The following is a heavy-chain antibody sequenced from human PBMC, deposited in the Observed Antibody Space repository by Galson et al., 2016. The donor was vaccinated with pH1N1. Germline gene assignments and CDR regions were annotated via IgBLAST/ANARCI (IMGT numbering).Heavy chain of an antibody. Sequence: SVKVSCKVSGYTLSELSMHWVRQVSGKGLEWMGGYVPEDGETIYAQKFQGRVTMTEDTSTDTAYMELNSLRSEDTAGYYCATAGHHYEGALQSGGQGTLVTVSS. CDR2: YVPEDGET. V-gene: IGHV1-24*01. D-gene: IGHD3-22*01. CDR1: GYTLSELS. CDR3: ATAGHHYEGALQS. J-gene: IGHJ4*02.